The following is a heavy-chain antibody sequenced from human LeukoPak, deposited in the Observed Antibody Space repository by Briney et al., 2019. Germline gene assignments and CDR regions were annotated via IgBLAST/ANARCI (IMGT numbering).Heavy chain of an antibody. CDR2: FDPEDGET. V-gene: IGHV1-24*01. J-gene: IGHJ6*03. D-gene: IGHD1-26*01. Sequence: SVKVSCKVSGYTLTELSMHWVRQAPGKGLEWMGGFDPEDGETIYAQKFQGRVTMTEDTSTDTAYMELSSLRSEDTAVYYCATQYSGSYLYYYYYYMDVWGKGTTVTVSS. CDR3: ATQYSGSYLYYYYYYMDV. CDR1: GYTLTELS.